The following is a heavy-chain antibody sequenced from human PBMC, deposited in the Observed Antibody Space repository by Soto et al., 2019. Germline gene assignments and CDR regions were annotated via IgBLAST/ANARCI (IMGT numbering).Heavy chain of an antibody. D-gene: IGHD3-10*01. CDR1: GFSFSSYA. CDR3: AKPYYGAVRYYQDDFDV. V-gene: IGHV3-30*18. J-gene: IGHJ3*01. CDR2: ISHDGSNT. Sequence: QVQLVESGGGVVQPGTSLRLSCGASGFSFSSYAMNWVRQAPGKGLEWVAVISHDGSNTYYGESVKGRFTISRDNSDNPLFLQMNSPRAEDKAVYYCAKPYYGAVRYYQDDFDVWGQGTSVTVSS.